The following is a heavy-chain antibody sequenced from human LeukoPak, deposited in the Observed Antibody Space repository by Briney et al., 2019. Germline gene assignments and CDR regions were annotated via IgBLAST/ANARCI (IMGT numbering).Heavy chain of an antibody. D-gene: IGHD3-16*01. CDR1: GGSISSYY. CDR3: ARYGLIRGFEY. V-gene: IGHV4-59*01. J-gene: IGHJ4*02. Sequence: PSETLSLTCTVSGGSISSYYWSWIRQPPGKELEWIGYIYYSGSTNYSSSLKSRVTISVDTSKNQFSLKLSSVTAADTAVYYCARYGLIRGFEYWGQGTLVTVSS. CDR2: IYYSGST.